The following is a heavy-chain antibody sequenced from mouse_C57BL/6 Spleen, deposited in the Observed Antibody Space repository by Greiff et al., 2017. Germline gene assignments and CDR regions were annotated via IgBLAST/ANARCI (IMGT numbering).Heavy chain of an antibody. V-gene: IGHV14-2*01. J-gene: IGHJ4*01. CDR2: IDPEDGET. Sequence: VQLQQSGAELVKPGASVKLSCTASGFNIKDYYMHWVKQRTEQGLEWIGRIDPEDGETKYAPTFQGKATITADTSSNTAYLQLSSLTSEDTAVYYCAVYYRSGMDYWGQGTSVTVSS. CDR3: AVYYRSGMDY. D-gene: IGHD1-1*01. CDR1: GFNIKDYY.